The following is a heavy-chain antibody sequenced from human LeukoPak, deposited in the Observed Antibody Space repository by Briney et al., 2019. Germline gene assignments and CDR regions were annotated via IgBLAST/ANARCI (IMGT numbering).Heavy chain of an antibody. CDR2: IGGGGTNT. V-gene: IGHV3-23*01. J-gene: IGHJ4*02. Sequence: GGSLRLSCAASGFTFTDFAMNWVRQAPGKGLEWVSGIGGGGTNTDYADFVKGRFTISRDNSKNTLTLQMSSLRADDTAVYFCAKDARGYHRPIDHWGQGILVTVSS. D-gene: IGHD3-22*01. CDR3: AKDARGYHRPIDH. CDR1: GFTFTDFA.